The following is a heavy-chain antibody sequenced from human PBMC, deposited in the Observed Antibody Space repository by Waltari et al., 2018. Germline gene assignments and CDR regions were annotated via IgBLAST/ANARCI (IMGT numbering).Heavy chain of an antibody. D-gene: IGHD4-17*01. V-gene: IGHV4-39*01. J-gene: IGHJ1*01. CDR2: NKYRGST. Sequence: LHPQESCPGVVKPSQILSLTWTLSGGSISITLLWGWIRQPPGKGLEWMGNNKYRGSTFYNPSLKSRVTISLDTSKNQFSLRLSSVGAADTAVYFCGRIAFGDDGGYFQHWGQGTLVTVSS. CDR3: GRIAFGDDGGYFQH. CDR1: GGSISITLL.